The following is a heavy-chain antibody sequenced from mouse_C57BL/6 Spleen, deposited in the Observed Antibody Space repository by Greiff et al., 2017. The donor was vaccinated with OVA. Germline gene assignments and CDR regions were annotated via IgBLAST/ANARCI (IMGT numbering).Heavy chain of an antibody. CDR3: TTRGAY. CDR1: GFNIKDDY. Sequence: EVMLVESGAELVRPGASVKLSCTASGFNIKDDYMHWVKQRPEQGLEWIGWIDPENGDTEYASKFQGKATITADTSSNTAYLQLSSLTSEDTAVYYCTTRGAYWGQGTLVTVSA. CDR2: IDPENGDT. J-gene: IGHJ3*01. V-gene: IGHV14-4*01.